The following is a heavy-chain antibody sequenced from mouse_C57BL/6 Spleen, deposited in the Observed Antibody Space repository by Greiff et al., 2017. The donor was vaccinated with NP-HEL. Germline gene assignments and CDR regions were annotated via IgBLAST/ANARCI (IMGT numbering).Heavy chain of an antibody. J-gene: IGHJ2*01. D-gene: IGHD1-1*01. CDR2: IYPGSGNT. V-gene: IGHV1-84*01. CDR3: ARSGVYYYGSSYVVFDY. Sequence: QVQLQQSGPELVKPGASVKISCKASGYTFTDYYINWVKQRPGQGLEWIGWIYPGSGNTKYNEKFKGKATLTVDTSSSTAYLQLSSLTSEDSAVYFCARSGVYYYGSSYVVFDYWGKGTTLTVSS. CDR1: GYTFTDYY.